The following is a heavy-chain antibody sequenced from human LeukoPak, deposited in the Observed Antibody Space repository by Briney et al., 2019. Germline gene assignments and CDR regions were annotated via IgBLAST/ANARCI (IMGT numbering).Heavy chain of an antibody. J-gene: IGHJ4*02. CDR1: GGSISSSNYY. Sequence: SETLSLTCTVSGGSISSSNYYWGWIRQPPGKGLECIGSIYYSARTYYNPSLKSRATISVDTSKNQFSLKLSSVTAADTAVYYCARVGYSSSIDYWGQGTLVTVSS. D-gene: IGHD6-6*01. CDR3: ARVGYSSSIDY. CDR2: IYYSART. V-gene: IGHV4-39*07.